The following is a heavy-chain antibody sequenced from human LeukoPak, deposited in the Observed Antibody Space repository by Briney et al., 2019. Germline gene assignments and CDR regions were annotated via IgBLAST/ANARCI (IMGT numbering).Heavy chain of an antibody. Sequence: GGSLRLSCKASGFTFTDDFMTWVRQAPGKGLEWVANIKQDGSEKYYVDSVKGRFTISRDNAKNSLYLQMNSLRAEDTAMYYCARKNGLDVWGRGTTVTVSS. CDR2: IKQDGSEK. V-gene: IGHV3-7*01. CDR3: ARKNGLDV. J-gene: IGHJ6*02. CDR1: GFTFTDDF.